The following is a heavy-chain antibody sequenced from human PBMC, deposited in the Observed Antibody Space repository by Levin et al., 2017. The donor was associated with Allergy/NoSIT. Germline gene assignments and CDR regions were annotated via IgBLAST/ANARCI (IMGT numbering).Heavy chain of an antibody. CDR2: IYYSGST. J-gene: IGHJ4*02. V-gene: IGHV4-39*01. CDR1: GGSISSNTYY. D-gene: IGHD6-19*01. Sequence: PSETLSLTCTVSGGSISSNTYYWGWIRQPPGKGLEWIGSIYYSGSTYYNPSLKSRVTISVDMSKNQFSLKLTSVTAADTAVYYCARPPRWQWQAEIDYWGQGTLVTVSS. CDR3: ARPPRWQWQAEIDY.